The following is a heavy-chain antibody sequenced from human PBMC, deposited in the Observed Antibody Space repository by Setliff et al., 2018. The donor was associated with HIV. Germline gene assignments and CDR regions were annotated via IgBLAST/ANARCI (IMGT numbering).Heavy chain of an antibody. V-gene: IGHV4-61*09. Sequence: KPSETLSLTCTVSGGSISRGSYYWSWIRQPAGKGLEWIGHIYTSGITNYNPSLKSRVTISVDTSKNQFSLNLNSVTAADTAVYYCARDSPPYPDLYSDSSGDYYYYMDVWGKGTTVTVSS. CDR1: GGSISRGSYY. D-gene: IGHD6-6*01. CDR3: ARDSPPYPDLYSDSSGDYYYYMDV. CDR2: IYTSGIT. J-gene: IGHJ6*03.